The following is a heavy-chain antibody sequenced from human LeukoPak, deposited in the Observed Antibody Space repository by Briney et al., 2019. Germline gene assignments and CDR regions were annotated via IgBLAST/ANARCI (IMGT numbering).Heavy chain of an antibody. J-gene: IGHJ4*02. Sequence: GGSLRLSCAASGFTFSSYAMSWIRQAPGKGLEWVSAISGSGGSIYYADSVKGRFTISRDNSKNTLYLQMNSLRAEDTAVYYCAKTRTGYSSGWLIDYWGQGTLVTVSS. V-gene: IGHV3-23*01. CDR2: ISGSGGSI. CDR1: GFTFSSYA. D-gene: IGHD6-19*01. CDR3: AKTRTGYSSGWLIDY.